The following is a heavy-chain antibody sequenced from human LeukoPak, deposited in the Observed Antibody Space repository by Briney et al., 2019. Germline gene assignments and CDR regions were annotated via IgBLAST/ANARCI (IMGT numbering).Heavy chain of an antibody. CDR2: IYYSGST. J-gene: IGHJ4*02. D-gene: IGHD3-22*01. Sequence: PSETLSLTCTVSGGSTSSYYWSWIRQPPGKGLEWIGYIYYSGSTNYNPSLKSRVTISVDTSKNQFSLKLSSVTAADTAVYYCARGSLYYYDSSGFDYWGQGTLVTVSS. CDR1: GGSTSSYY. V-gene: IGHV4-59*01. CDR3: ARGSLYYYDSSGFDY.